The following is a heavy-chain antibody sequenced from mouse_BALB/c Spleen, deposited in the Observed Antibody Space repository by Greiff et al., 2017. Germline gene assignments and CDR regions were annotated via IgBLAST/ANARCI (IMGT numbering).Heavy chain of an antibody. D-gene: IGHD1-1*01. V-gene: IGHV1-69*02. J-gene: IGHJ1*01. CDR2: IYPSDSYT. CDR1: GYTFTSYW. Sequence: QVQLQQPGAELVRPGASVKLSCKASGYTFTSYWINWVKQRPGQGLEWIGNIYPSDSYTNYNQKFKDKATLTVDKSSSTAYMQLSSPTSEDSAVYYCTRGYYGSRGYFDVWGAGTTVTVSS. CDR3: TRGYYGSRGYFDV.